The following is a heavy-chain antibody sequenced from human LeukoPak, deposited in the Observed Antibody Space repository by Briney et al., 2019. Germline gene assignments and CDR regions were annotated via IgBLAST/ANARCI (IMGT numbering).Heavy chain of an antibody. CDR3: TTDSPLDDYSYYYYMDV. CDR2: IKSKTDGGTT. V-gene: IGHV3-15*01. D-gene: IGHD1-1*01. Sequence: PGGSLRLSCAASGFTLSSYAMSWVRQAPGKGLEWVGRIKSKTDGGTTDYAAPVKGRFTISRDDSKNTLYLQMNSLKTEDTAVYYCTTDSPLDDYSYYYYMDVWGKGTTVTVSS. CDR1: GFTLSSYA. J-gene: IGHJ6*03.